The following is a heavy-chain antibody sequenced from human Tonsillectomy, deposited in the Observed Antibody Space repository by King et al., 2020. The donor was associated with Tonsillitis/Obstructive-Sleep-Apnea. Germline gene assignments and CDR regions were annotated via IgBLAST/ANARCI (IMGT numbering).Heavy chain of an antibody. Sequence: VQLVESGGGLVQPGGSLRLSCAASGFTFSSYAISWVRQAPGKGLEWVSGISGSGGSANYADCVKGRFTISRDNSKNTLYLQMHSLRGEDTAVYYCAKVKKYGDFKGDAFDIWGQGTMVTVSS. J-gene: IGHJ3*02. CDR2: ISGSGGSA. D-gene: IGHD4-17*01. V-gene: IGHV3-23*04. CDR1: GFTFSSYA. CDR3: AKVKKYGDFKGDAFDI.